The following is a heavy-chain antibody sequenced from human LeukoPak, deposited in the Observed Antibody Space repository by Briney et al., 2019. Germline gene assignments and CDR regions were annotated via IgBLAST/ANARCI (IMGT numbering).Heavy chain of an antibody. D-gene: IGHD3-10*01. V-gene: IGHV1-24*01. CDR2: FDPEDGET. Sequence: ASVKVSCKVSGYTLTELSMHWVRQAPGKGLEWMGGFDPEDGETIYAQKFQGRVTMTEDTSTDTAYMELSSLRSEDTAVYYCATGRWFGESLWFDPWGRGTLVTVSS. J-gene: IGHJ5*02. CDR1: GYTLTELS. CDR3: ATGRWFGESLWFDP.